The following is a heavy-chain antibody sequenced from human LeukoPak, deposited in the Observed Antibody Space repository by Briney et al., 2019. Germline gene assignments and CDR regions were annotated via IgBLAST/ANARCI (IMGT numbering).Heavy chain of an antibody. V-gene: IGHV3-21*01. CDR1: GFTFSSYN. Sequence: GGSLRLSCAASGFTFSSYNMNWVRQAPGKGLEWVSSVTSGSTYIYYADSVKGRFTISRDNARDSLYLQMNSLRAEDTAVYYCARGPSGYHNTGGQGTLVTVSS. D-gene: IGHD5-12*01. CDR2: VTSGSTYI. CDR3: ARGPSGYHNT. J-gene: IGHJ4*02.